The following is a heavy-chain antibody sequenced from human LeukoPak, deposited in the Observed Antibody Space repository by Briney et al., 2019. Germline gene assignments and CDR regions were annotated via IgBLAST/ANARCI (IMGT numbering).Heavy chain of an antibody. Sequence: GGSLRLSCAASGFSFSSYGMSWVRQGPGKGLEWVSTITGRGGNTDYADPVKGRVTISRDNSKNTLYLQMHSLRAEDTAVYYCAVDWYDSSGYGTFDYWGQGTLVTVSS. J-gene: IGHJ4*02. CDR2: ITGRGGNT. V-gene: IGHV3-23*01. CDR3: AVDWYDSSGYGTFDY. CDR1: GFSFSSYG. D-gene: IGHD3-22*01.